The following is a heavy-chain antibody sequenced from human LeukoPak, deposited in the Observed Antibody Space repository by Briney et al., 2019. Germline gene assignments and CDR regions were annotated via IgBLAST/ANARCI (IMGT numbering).Heavy chain of an antibody. CDR3: ARDLGGIAAAGYFDY. Sequence: ASVKVSCKASGYTFTSYGISWVRQAPGQGLEWMGWISANNGNTDYAQKVQGRVTMTTDTSTSTAYMELRSLRSDDTAVYYCARDLGGIAAAGYFDYWGQGTLVTVSS. CDR1: GYTFTSYG. J-gene: IGHJ4*02. D-gene: IGHD6-13*01. V-gene: IGHV1-18*01. CDR2: ISANNGNT.